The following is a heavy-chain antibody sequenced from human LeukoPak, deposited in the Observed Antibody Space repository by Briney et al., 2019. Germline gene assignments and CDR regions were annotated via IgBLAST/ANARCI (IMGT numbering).Heavy chain of an antibody. CDR2: IYYSGST. CDR3: ARGWGNYYYYYMDV. Sequence: SETLSLTCTVSGGSISSYYWSWIRQPPGKGLEWIGYIYYSGSTNYNPSLKSRVTISVDTSKNQFSLKLSSVTAADTAVYYCARGWGNYYYYYMDVWGKGTTVTISS. V-gene: IGHV4-59*01. CDR1: GGSISSYY. D-gene: IGHD3-16*01. J-gene: IGHJ6*03.